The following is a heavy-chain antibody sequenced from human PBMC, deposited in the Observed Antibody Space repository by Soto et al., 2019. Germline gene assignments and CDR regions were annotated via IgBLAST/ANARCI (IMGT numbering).Heavy chain of an antibody. Sequence: QVQLQESGPGLVKPSGTLSLTCAVSGGSISSSNWWSWVRQPPGKGLEWIGEIYQSGSTNYNTSLKSRVTISVDTSKNQYSLQLSSVTAADTAVYYCARESTYCTNGVCYGPYFDYWGQGTLVTVSS. CDR3: ARESTYCTNGVCYGPYFDY. D-gene: IGHD2-8*01. CDR2: IYQSGST. J-gene: IGHJ4*02. V-gene: IGHV4-4*02. CDR1: GGSISSSNW.